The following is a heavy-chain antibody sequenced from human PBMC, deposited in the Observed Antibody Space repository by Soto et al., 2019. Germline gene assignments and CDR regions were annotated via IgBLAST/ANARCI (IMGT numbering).Heavy chain of an antibody. CDR3: ARWESSDWYLGI. J-gene: IGHJ4*02. CDR2: VNQDGTQK. D-gene: IGHD6-19*01. V-gene: IGHV3-7*03. CDR1: GFTFSGYW. Sequence: GGSLRLSCAGSGFTFSGYWMTWVRQPPGKGLEWVASVNQDGTQKFYVDSVKGRFTVSRDNAQNSLFLQMISLRADDTAVYYCARWESSDWYLGIWGQGTPFTVSS.